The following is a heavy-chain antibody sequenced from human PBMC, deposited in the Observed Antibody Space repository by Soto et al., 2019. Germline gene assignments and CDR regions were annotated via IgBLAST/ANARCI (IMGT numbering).Heavy chain of an antibody. CDR2: IYYSGST. V-gene: IGHV4-30-4*01. Sequence: SETLSLTCTVSGGSISSGDYYWSWIRQPPGKGLEWIGYIYYSGSTYYNPSLKSRVTISVDTSKNQFSLKLSSVTAADTAVYYCDRAVLGAEHKYTWFDPWGQGTLVTVSS. CDR3: DRAVLGAEHKYTWFDP. J-gene: IGHJ5*02. D-gene: IGHD1-26*01. CDR1: GGSISSGDYY.